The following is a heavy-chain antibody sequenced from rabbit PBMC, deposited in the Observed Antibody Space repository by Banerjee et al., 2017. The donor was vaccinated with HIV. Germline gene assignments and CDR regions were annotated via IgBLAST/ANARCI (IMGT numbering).Heavy chain of an antibody. D-gene: IGHD1-1*01. V-gene: IGHV1S45*01. J-gene: IGHJ4*01. CDR3: AREDAERGWDL. CDR1: GFSFSNKYV. CDR2: ITYGGSA. Sequence: QEQLEESGGGLVQPEGSLTLTCTASGFSFSNKYVMCWVRQAPGKGLEWIGYITYGGSAFYASWAKGRFTISRTSTTVDLKMTSLTAADTATYFCAREDAERGWDLWGPGTLVTVS.